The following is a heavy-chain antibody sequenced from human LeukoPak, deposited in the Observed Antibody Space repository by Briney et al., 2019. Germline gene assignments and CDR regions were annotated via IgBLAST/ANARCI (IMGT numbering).Heavy chain of an antibody. CDR2: INSGSSDI. D-gene: IGHD3-3*01. CDR3: ARDTYEPGLIDF. V-gene: IGHV3-21*05. J-gene: IGHJ4*02. CDR1: GFSFSVYA. Sequence: GGSLRLSCAASGFSFSVYAMNWVRRAPGKGLEWVSYINSGSSDIHYTESVRGRFAISRDNAKKTLYLQMNSLRAEDTAVYYCARDTYEPGLIDFWGQGTLVSVSS.